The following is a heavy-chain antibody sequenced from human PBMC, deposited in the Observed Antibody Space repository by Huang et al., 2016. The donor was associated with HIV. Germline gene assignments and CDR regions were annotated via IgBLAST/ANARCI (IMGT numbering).Heavy chain of an antibody. CDR3: ARRFRVAATRKWFDP. D-gene: IGHD3-10*01. CDR1: GESLGTYY. J-gene: IGHJ5*02. V-gene: IGHV4-34*01. CDR2: VNDGGDI. Sequence: CAVYGESLGTYYWAWIRRPPGKGLQWIGEVNDGGDINCNPSLESRVTISVDTSRNQVSLTLTSMTAADTATYYCARRFRVAATRKWFDPWGQGTLVIVSS.